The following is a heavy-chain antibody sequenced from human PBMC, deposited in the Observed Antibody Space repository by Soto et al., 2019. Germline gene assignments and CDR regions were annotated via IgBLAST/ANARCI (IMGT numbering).Heavy chain of an antibody. CDR1: GFTFSSYA. D-gene: IGHD6-13*01. J-gene: IGHJ3*02. Sequence: PGGSLRLSCAASGFTFSSYAMHWVRQAPGKGLEWVAVISYDGSNKYYADSVKGRFTISRDNSKNTLYLQMNSLRAEDTAVYYCHTPYSSSWFDAFDIWGQGTMVTVS. CDR3: HTPYSSSWFDAFDI. V-gene: IGHV3-30-3*01. CDR2: ISYDGSNK.